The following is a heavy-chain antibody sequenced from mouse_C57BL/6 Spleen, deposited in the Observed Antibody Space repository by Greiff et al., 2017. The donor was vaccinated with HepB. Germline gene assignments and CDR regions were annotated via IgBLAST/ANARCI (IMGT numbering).Heavy chain of an antibody. Sequence: EVQLQQSGPELVKPGASVKISCKASGYTFTDYYMNWVKQSHGKSLEWIGDINPNNGGTSYNQKFKGKATLTVDKSSSTAYMALRSLTSEDSAVYYCARGETTYFDYWGQGTTLTVSS. CDR1: GYTFTDYY. CDR3: ARGETTYFDY. V-gene: IGHV1-26*01. J-gene: IGHJ2*01. CDR2: INPNNGGT. D-gene: IGHD1-1*01.